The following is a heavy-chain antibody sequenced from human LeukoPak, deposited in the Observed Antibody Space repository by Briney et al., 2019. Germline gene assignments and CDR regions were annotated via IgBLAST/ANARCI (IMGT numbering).Heavy chain of an antibody. Sequence: ASVKVSCKASGYTFTSYDINWVRQPTGQGLEGMGWMNPNSGDTGYAQKFQGRVTMTRNTSISTAYMELSSLRSEDTAVYYCARVGWRYSSSWLGYWGQGTLVTVSS. CDR2: MNPNSGDT. D-gene: IGHD6-13*01. CDR1: GYTFTSYD. CDR3: ARVGWRYSSSWLGY. J-gene: IGHJ4*02. V-gene: IGHV1-8*01.